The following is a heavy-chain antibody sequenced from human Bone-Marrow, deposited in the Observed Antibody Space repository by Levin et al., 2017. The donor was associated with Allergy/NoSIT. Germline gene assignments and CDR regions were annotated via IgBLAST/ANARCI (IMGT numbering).Heavy chain of an antibody. CDR1: GFTFSDYY. Sequence: GESLKISCAASGFTFSDYYMSWIRQAPGRGLEWVSCISSGGSAMYYTDSVKGRFTISRDNAKNSLFLQMNSLRAEDTAVYYCARDASLSLFDHWGQGTLVTVSS. J-gene: IGHJ4*02. CDR2: ISSGGSAM. CDR3: ARDASLSLFDH. V-gene: IGHV3-11*01.